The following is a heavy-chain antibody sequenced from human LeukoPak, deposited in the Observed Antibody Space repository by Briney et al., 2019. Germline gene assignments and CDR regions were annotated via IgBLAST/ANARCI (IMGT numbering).Heavy chain of an antibody. J-gene: IGHJ6*02. CDR3: ARFITMIGETGYGMDV. V-gene: IGHV1-46*01. CDR1: GYTFTSYY. Sequence: SVKVSCKASGYTFTSYYMHWVRQAPGQGLEWMGIINPSGGSTSYAQKFQGRVTMTRDTSTSTVYMELSSLRSEDTAVYYCARFITMIGETGYGMDVWGQGTTVPVSS. CDR2: INPSGGST. D-gene: IGHD3-22*01.